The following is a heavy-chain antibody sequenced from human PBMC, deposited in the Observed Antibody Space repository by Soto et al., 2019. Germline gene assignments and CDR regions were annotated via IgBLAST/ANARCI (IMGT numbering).Heavy chain of an antibody. Sequence: PSETLSLTCAVSGNSISSTNWWSWVRQSPGEGLEWIGEIYHSGSTNYNPSLKSRVTISVDKSKNQFSLKVSSVTTADTAVYYCARDVGYHYDGSPSGQFDFWGQGALVTVSS. J-gene: IGHJ4*02. D-gene: IGHD3-22*01. CDR2: IYHSGST. V-gene: IGHV4-4*02. CDR3: ARDVGYHYDGSPSGQFDF. CDR1: GNSISSTNW.